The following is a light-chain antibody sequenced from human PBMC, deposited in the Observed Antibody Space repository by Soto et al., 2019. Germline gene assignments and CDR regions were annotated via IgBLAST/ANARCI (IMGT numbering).Light chain of an antibody. Sequence: DIVMTQSPDSLAVSLGERATVNCKSSQSVLYSSNNKNYLAWYQQKPGQPPKLLIYWASTRESGVPDRFSGSGSGTDFTLTISSLQAEDVEVYYCQQYYNTPLAFGQGTKVDI. V-gene: IGKV4-1*01. CDR2: WAS. CDR3: QQYYNTPLA. CDR1: QSVLYSSNNKNY. J-gene: IGKJ1*01.